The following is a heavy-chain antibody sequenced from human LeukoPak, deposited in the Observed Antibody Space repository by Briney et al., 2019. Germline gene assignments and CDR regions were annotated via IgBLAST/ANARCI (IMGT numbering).Heavy chain of an antibody. Sequence: SETLSLTCAVSGGSISSNNWWSWVRQPPGKGLEWIGYIYYSGSTNYNPSLKSRVTISVDTSKNQFSLKLTSVTAADTAVYYCARANVVTASDYWGQGTLVTVAS. V-gene: IGHV4-4*02. CDR3: ARANVVTASDY. CDR2: IYYSGST. J-gene: IGHJ4*02. D-gene: IGHD2-21*02. CDR1: GGSISSNNW.